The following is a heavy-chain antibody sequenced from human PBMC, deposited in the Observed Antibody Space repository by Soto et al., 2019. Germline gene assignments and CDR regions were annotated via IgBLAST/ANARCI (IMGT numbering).Heavy chain of an antibody. J-gene: IGHJ4*02. CDR1: GFTFSSYW. CDR2: IKQDGSEK. D-gene: IGHD3-10*01. CDR3: ARPVLWFGELFNYFDY. Sequence: PGGSLRLSCAASGFTFSSYWMSWVRQAPWKGLEWVANIKQDGSEKYYVDSVKGRFTISRDNAKNSLYLQMNSLRAEDTAVYYCARPVLWFGELFNYFDYWGQGTLVTVSS. V-gene: IGHV3-7*01.